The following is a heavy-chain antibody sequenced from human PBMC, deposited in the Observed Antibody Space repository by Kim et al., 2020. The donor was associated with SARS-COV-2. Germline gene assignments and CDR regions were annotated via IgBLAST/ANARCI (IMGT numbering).Heavy chain of an antibody. CDR2: ISDSGGRT. CDR1: GFSFGSCA. Sequence: GGSLRLSCAASGFSFGSCAMSWVRQAPGKGLEWISGISDSGGRTYYADSVKGRFTLSRDNSKNTLFLQMDSLRADDTAIYYCARGPRFCSGGSCYSGVSWGQGTLVTVSS. J-gene: IGHJ5*02. CDR3: ARGPRFCSGGSCYSGVS. V-gene: IGHV3-23*01. D-gene: IGHD2-15*01.